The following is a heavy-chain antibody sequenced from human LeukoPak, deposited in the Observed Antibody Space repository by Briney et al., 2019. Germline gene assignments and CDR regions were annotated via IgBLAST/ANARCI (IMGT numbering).Heavy chain of an antibody. V-gene: IGHV1-8*01. D-gene: IGHD2-15*01. Sequence: ASVKVSCKASGYTFTSYDINWVRQATGQGLEWMGWMNPNSGNTGYAQKFQGRVTMTRNTSISTAYMELSSLRSEDTAVYYCAREIDATDPHFDYWGQGTLVTVSS. CDR3: AREIDATDPHFDY. CDR1: GYTFTSYD. CDR2: MNPNSGNT. J-gene: IGHJ4*02.